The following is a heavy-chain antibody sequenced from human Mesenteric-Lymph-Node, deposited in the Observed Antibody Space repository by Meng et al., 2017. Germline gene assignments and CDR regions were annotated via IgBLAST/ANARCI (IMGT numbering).Heavy chain of an antibody. CDR2: ISAYNGNT. J-gene: IGHJ4*02. CDR1: GHTFTSYG. D-gene: IGHD3-10*01. Sequence: ASVKVSCKASGHTFTSYGISWVRQAPGQGLEWMGWISAYNGNTNYAQKLQGRVTMTTDTSTSTAYMELRSLRSDDTAVYYCARERLWFGELLPLDYWGQGTLVTVSS. CDR3: ARERLWFGELLPLDY. V-gene: IGHV1-18*01.